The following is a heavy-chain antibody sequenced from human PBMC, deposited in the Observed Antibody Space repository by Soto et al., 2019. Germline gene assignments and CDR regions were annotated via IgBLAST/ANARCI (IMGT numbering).Heavy chain of an antibody. V-gene: IGHV4-4*07. Sequence: SEALSVTCTVSVASISVFYWSWIRKSAGKGLDWIGRIYATGTTDYNPSLKSRVMMSVDTSKKQFSLKLRSVTAADTAVYYCVGDGTKNLRDWFDPWGQGISVTVSS. CDR2: IYATGTT. D-gene: IGHD1-1*01. CDR1: VASISVFY. CDR3: VGDGTKNLRDWFDP. J-gene: IGHJ5*02.